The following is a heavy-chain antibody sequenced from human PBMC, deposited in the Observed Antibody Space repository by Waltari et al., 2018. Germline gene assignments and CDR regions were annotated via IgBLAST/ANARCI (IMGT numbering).Heavy chain of an antibody. J-gene: IGHJ4*02. CDR2: IRRQPFNYAT. CDR3: SGGEVTGTDF. V-gene: IGHV3-73*01. CDR1: GFSFSGAS. D-gene: IGHD1-1*01. Sequence: EVQVVESGGGLVKPGGPLKLPCATPGFSFSGASIPWVRQTSGRGLEWVGRIRRQPFNYATAYSESVKGRFTISRDDSKNTAYLQMNNLMTEDTAVYYCSGGEVTGTDFWGQGTLVTVSS.